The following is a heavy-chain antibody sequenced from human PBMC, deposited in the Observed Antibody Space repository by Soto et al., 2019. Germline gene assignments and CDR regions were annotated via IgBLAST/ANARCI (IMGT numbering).Heavy chain of an antibody. CDR3: TTDSYSTIIIVRFDY. CDR1: GFTFTNAW. D-gene: IGHD3-22*01. J-gene: IGHJ4*01. V-gene: IGHV3-15*07. CDR2: KSKTDGGTT. Sequence: PGGSMRLSCAASGFTFTNAWINWVRPTPGKGLEWVGRKSKTDGGTTDYAEPVKGRFAISRDDSNNMVYLQMNSLKIEDTAVYYCTTDSYSTIIIVRFDYWGHGTLVTVSS.